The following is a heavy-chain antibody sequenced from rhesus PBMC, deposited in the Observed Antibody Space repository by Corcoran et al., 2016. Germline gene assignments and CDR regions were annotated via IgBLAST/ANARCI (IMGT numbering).Heavy chain of an antibody. CDR1: GDAFRSNW. CDR2: SNGNTWST. Sequence: QVQLQESGPGLVKPSETLSPTCGASGDAFRSNWWSWNLKPPGNGLEWTAESNGNTWSTNYNASLQCHVTISKDACENQFSLTLSSVTAADTAVYYCVRLHSYSYRDYWGQGVLVTVSS. D-gene: IGHD5-12*01. V-gene: IGHV4-80*01. J-gene: IGHJ4*01. CDR3: VRLHSYSYRDY.